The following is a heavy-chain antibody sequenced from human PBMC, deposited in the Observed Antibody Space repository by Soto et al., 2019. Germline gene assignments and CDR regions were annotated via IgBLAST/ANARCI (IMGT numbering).Heavy chain of an antibody. J-gene: IGHJ4*02. CDR1: GGSISSSSYY. CDR2: IYYSGST. CDR3: ARRRGTTVVTYFDY. D-gene: IGHD4-17*01. V-gene: IGHV4-39*01. Sequence: PSETLSLTCTVSGGSISSSSYYWGWIRQPPGKGLEWIGSIYYSGSTYYNPSLKSRVTISVDTSKNQFSLKLSSVTAADTAVYYCARRRGTTVVTYFDYWGQGTLVTVSS.